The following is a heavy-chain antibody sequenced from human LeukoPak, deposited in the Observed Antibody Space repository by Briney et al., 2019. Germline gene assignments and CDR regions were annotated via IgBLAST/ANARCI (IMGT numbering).Heavy chain of an antibody. CDR1: GDSISTYY. J-gene: IGHJ4*02. D-gene: IGHD3-3*01. Sequence: PSETLSLTCTVSGDSISTYYWSWIRQSPGKGLEWIGYIYHSGSTKYNPSLKSRVTISLDRSKKKFSLKLTSVTAADTAVYFCARGAEYYAIWRGYAGYSDYWGQGISVTVSS. CDR3: ARGAEYYAIWRGYAGYSDY. CDR2: IYHSGST. V-gene: IGHV4-59*12.